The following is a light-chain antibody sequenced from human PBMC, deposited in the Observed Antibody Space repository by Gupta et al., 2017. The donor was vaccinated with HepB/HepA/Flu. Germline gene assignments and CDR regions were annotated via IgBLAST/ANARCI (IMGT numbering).Light chain of an antibody. V-gene: IGLV2-8*01. J-gene: IGLJ2*01. CDR1: SSDVGGYNY. CDR2: EVS. CDR3: SSYAGSNIVV. Sequence: QSALTQPPSASGSPGQSVTISCTGTSSDVGGYNYVSWYQQHPGKAPKLMIYEVSKRPSGVPDRFSGSKSGNTASLTVSGLQAEDEADYYCSSYAGSNIVVLGGGTKLTGL.